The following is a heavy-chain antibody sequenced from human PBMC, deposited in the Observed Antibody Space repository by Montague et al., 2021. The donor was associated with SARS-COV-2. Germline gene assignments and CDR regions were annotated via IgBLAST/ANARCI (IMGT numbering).Heavy chain of an antibody. Sequence: SLRLSCAASGFTFSHSAMPWVRQAPGKGLEWAAVIWHDGTKKFHANSVKGRFIISRDNSQNLLHLQMNSVRGDDTALYYCAKSKAAAGMASAFDVWGQGTLVTVSS. V-gene: IGHV3-33*06. J-gene: IGHJ4*02. CDR2: IWHDGTKK. CDR3: AKSKAAAGMASAFDV. D-gene: IGHD6-25*01. CDR1: GFTFSHSA.